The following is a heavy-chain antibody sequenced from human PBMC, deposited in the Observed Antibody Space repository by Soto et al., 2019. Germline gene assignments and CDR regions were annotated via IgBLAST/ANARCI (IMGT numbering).Heavy chain of an antibody. J-gene: IGHJ4*02. V-gene: IGHV3-30-3*01. CDR3: GRGAAFYYDTSRY. CDR1: GFNFNIHA. CDR2: MSPGGNNQ. Sequence: GGSLRLSCAAPGFNFNIHALHWIRQAPGEGLEWVAVMSPGGNNQYYADSVKGRFTISRDTSKSTLYLQMTSLRPEDTAVYYCGRGAAFYYDTSRYWGQEPLVTFSS. D-gene: IGHD3-22*01.